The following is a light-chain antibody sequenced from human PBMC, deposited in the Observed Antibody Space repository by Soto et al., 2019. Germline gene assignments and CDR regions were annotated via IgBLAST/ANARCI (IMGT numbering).Light chain of an antibody. Sequence: DIQMTQSPSTLSASVGDRVTITCRASQSISSWLAWYQQKPGKAPKLLIYKASTLESGVPSRFSGSGSGTEFTLPISSLQPDDFATYYCQQSNSYPWTFGQGTKVEIK. V-gene: IGKV1-5*03. CDR1: QSISSW. CDR2: KAS. J-gene: IGKJ1*01. CDR3: QQSNSYPWT.